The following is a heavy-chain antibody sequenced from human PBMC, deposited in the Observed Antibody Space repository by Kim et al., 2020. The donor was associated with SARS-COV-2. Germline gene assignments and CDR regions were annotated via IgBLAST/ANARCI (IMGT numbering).Heavy chain of an antibody. J-gene: IGHJ4*02. CDR2: IYSGGKT. Sequence: GGSLRLSCAASGFTARSHDMSWARQAPGKGLEWVSIIYSGGKTGYADSVKGRFSISRDHSKNTLHLQMNNLRADDTAVYYCARDVSGWSFGYWCQGPSV. D-gene: IGHD6-19*01. CDR1: GFTARSHD. CDR3: ARDVSGWSFGY. V-gene: IGHV3-53*01.